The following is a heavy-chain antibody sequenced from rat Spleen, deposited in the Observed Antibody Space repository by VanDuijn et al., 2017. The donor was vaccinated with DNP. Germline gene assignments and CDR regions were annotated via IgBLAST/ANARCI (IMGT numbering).Heavy chain of an antibody. D-gene: IGHD1-10*01. V-gene: IGHV5-25*01. J-gene: IGHJ4*01. CDR2: ITRSGGYT. CDR3: ASNNNQGAMDA. Sequence: EVQLVESGGGLVQPGRSLKLSCAASGFTFSDYYMPWVRQAPTKGLEWVASITRSGGYTYYPDSVKGRFTISRDNAQNTLYLQMSKLGSEDTAIYYCASNNNQGAMDAWGQGTSVTVSS. CDR1: GFTFSDYY.